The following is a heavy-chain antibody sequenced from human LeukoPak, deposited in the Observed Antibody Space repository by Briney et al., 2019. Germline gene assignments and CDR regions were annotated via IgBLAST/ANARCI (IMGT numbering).Heavy chain of an antibody. D-gene: IGHD2-2*02. CDR1: GFTVSSNY. CDR2: IYSGGST. J-gene: IGHJ3*02. Sequence: PGGSLRLSCAASGFTVSSNYMSWVRQAPGKGLKWVSVIYSGGSTYYADSVKGRFTISRDNSKNTLYLQMNSLRAEDTAVYYCARVLECSSTCCYTAPLDAFDIWGQGTMVTVSS. CDR3: ARVLECSSTCCYTAPLDAFDI. V-gene: IGHV3-53*01.